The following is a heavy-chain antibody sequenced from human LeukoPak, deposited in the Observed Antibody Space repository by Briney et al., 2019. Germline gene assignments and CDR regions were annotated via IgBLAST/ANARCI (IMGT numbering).Heavy chain of an antibody. CDR2: IYYSGNA. CDR3: ARHGSTSLHYAFDI. CDR1: GGSISSGGYY. Sequence: SETLSLTCTGSGGSISSGGYYWSWIRQHPGKGLEWIGYIYYSGNAYYNPSLKSRLSISLDTSKNQFSLKLNSVIAADTALYYCARHGSTSLHYAFDIWGQETMVTVSS. J-gene: IGHJ3*02. V-gene: IGHV4-31*02. D-gene: IGHD2-2*01.